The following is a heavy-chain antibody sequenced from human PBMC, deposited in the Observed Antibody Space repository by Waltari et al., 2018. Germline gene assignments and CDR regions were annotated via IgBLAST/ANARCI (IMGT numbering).Heavy chain of an antibody. V-gene: IGHV4-59*01. CDR2: IYHSGST. CDR1: GDSLTSYY. CDR3: ARGNAFDF. J-gene: IGHJ3*01. Sequence: QVQLQESGPGLVQPSETLSLPCTVSGDSLTSYYWNWIRQPPGKGLEWIAYIYHSGSTTYNPSLKSRVTLSIDMSKNQFSLNLTSVTAADTAVYYCARGNAFDFWGQGTLVTVSS.